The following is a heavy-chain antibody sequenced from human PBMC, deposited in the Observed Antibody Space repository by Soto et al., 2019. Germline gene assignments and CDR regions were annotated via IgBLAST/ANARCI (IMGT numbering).Heavy chain of an antibody. V-gene: IGHV3-33*01. CDR1: GFTFSSYG. CDR2: IWYDGSNK. D-gene: IGHD6-13*01. J-gene: IGHJ4*02. Sequence: PGGSLRLSCAASGFTFSSYGMHWVRQAPGKGLEWVAVIWYDGSNKYYADSVKGRFTISRDNSKNTLYLQMNSLRAEDTAVYYCARERPSRPFDYWGQGTLVTVSS. CDR3: ARERPSRPFDY.